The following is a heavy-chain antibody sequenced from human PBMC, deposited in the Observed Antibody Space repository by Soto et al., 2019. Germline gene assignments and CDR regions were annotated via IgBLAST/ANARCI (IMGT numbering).Heavy chain of an antibody. D-gene: IGHD3-3*01. J-gene: IGHJ6*02. CDR1: GYTFTGYY. CDR3: ARDQKGAYDDFWSGSRGMDV. V-gene: IGHV1-2*02. CDR2: INPNSGGT. Sequence: ASVKVSCKASGYTFTGYYMHWVRQAPGQGLEWMGWINPNSGGTNYAQKFQGRVTMTRDTSISTAYMELSRLKSDDTAMYYCARDQKGAYDDFWSGSRGMDVWGQGTTVTVSS.